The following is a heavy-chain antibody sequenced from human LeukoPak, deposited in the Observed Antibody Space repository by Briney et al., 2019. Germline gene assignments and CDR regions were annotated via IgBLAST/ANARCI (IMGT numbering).Heavy chain of an antibody. CDR2: IKQDGSEK. D-gene: IGHD2-2*01. V-gene: IGHV3-7*01. CDR1: GFNLSMFS. Sequence: RGRSLRLSCAVSGFNLSMFSIGWVRQVPGGGREWVVNIKQDGSEKYYVDSMNGRFTISRDNAKNSLYLQMTSLGAQDTAVYYCARDCDSSTCYDYWGQGTLVTVSS. CDR3: ARDCDSSTCYDY. J-gene: IGHJ4*02.